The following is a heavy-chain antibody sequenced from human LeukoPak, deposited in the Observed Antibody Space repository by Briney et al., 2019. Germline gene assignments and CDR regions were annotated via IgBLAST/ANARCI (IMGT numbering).Heavy chain of an antibody. Sequence: EASVKVSCKASGFTFTDYYIHWMRQAPGQGPEWLGWIIPGSGGTNYAQKFQGRVTLTTDTSISTAYMELSSLRSDDTAVYYRVRNGYCDTTSCYAWFDPWGQGTLVTVSS. V-gene: IGHV1-2*02. J-gene: IGHJ5*02. D-gene: IGHD2-2*03. CDR3: VRNGYCDTTSCYAWFDP. CDR2: IIPGSGGT. CDR1: GFTFTDYY.